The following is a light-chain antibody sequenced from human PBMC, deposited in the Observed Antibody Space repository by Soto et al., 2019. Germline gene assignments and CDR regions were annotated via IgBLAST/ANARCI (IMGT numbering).Light chain of an antibody. CDR2: GAS. CDR1: QSVSSSY. Sequence: IVLTQSPGTLPLSPGERATLSCRASQSVSSSYLAWYQQKPGQAPSLLIYGASRRATGIPDRFSGSGSGTDFTLTISRLEPEDFAVYYCQQYDSSPITFGQGTRLEIK. CDR3: QQYDSSPIT. V-gene: IGKV3-20*01. J-gene: IGKJ5*01.